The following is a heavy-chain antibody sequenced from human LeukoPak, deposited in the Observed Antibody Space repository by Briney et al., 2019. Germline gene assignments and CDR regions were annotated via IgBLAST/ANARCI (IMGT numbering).Heavy chain of an antibody. CDR3: ARPGYSSSVLCY. V-gene: IGHV3-30*02. D-gene: IGHD6-6*01. CDR2: IRYDGSNK. Sequence: QTGGSLRLSCAASGFTFSSYGMHWVRQAPGKGLEWVAFIRYDGSNKYYADSVKGRFTISRDNSKNTLYLQMNGLRAEDTAVYYCARPGYSSSVLCYWGQGTLVTVSS. CDR1: GFTFSSYG. J-gene: IGHJ4*02.